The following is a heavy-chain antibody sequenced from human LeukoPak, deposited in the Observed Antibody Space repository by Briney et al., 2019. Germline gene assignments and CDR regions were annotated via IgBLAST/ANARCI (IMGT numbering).Heavy chain of an antibody. CDR3: ARDGYSYGYGDY. J-gene: IGHJ4*02. D-gene: IGHD5-18*01. Sequence: GGSLRLSCAASGFTFSSYWMGWVRQAPGKGLEWVANIKQDGSEKYYADSVKGRFTISRDNAKNSLYLQMNGLRAEDTAVYYCARDGYSYGYGDYWGQGTLVTVSS. CDR1: GFTFSSYW. CDR2: IKQDGSEK. V-gene: IGHV3-7*03.